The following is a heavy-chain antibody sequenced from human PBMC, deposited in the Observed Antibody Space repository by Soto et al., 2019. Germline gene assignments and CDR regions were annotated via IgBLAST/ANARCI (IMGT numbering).Heavy chain of an antibody. CDR2: IDPSDSYT. CDR3: ARRCMLSWDHGMDV. V-gene: IGHV5-10-1*01. J-gene: IGHJ6*02. D-gene: IGHD2-8*01. Sequence: PGESLKISCKGSGYSFTSYWISWVRQMPGKGLEWMGRIDPSDSYTNYSPSFQGHVTISADKSISTAYLQWSSLKASDTAMYYCARRCMLSWDHGMDVWGQGTTVTVYS. CDR1: GYSFTSYW.